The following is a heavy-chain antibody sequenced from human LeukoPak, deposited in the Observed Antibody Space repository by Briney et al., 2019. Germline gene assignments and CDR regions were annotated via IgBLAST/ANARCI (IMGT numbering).Heavy chain of an antibody. CDR2: IYSGGST. J-gene: IGHJ6*02. Sequence: GGSLRLSCAASGFTVSSNYMSWVRQAPGKGLEWVSVIYSGGSTYYADSVKGRFTISRDNSKDTLYLQMNSLRAEDTAVYYCAKDSRGIAAAMVYYYYGMDVWGQGTTVTVSS. D-gene: IGHD6-13*01. CDR3: AKDSRGIAAAMVYYYYGMDV. CDR1: GFTVSSNY. V-gene: IGHV3-53*01.